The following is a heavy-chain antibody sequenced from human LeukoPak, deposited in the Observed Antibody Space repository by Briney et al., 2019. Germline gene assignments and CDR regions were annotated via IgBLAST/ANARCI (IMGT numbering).Heavy chain of an antibody. V-gene: IGHV4-39*07. Sequence: SETLSLTCTVSGGSISSSSYYWGWIRQPPGKGLEWIGSIYYSGSTYYNPSLKSRVTISVDTSKNQFSLKLSSVTAADTAVYYCARSLAAAGTGYWGQGTLVTVSS. CDR2: IYYSGST. J-gene: IGHJ4*02. CDR1: GGSISSSSYY. D-gene: IGHD6-13*01. CDR3: ARSLAAAGTGY.